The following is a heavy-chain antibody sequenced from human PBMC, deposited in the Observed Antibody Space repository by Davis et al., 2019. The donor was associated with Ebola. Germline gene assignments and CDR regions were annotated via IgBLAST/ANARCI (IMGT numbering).Heavy chain of an antibody. D-gene: IGHD6-13*01. V-gene: IGHV3-48*02. J-gene: IGHJ6*02. CDR2: ISSSSSTI. CDR1: GFTFSSYS. Sequence: GGSLRLSCAASGFTFSSYSMNWVRQAPGKGLERVSYISSSSSTIYYADSVKDRFTISRDNAKNSLYLQMNSLRDEDTALYYCARDRYSSSWPRCLDFWGQGTTVTVSS. CDR3: ARDRYSSSWPRCLDF.